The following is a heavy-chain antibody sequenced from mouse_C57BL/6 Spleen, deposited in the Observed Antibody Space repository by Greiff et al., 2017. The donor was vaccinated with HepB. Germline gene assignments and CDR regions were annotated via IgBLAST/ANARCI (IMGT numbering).Heavy chain of an antibody. D-gene: IGHD3-2*02. CDR2: INPGSGGT. CDR3: ARGGSSRTFDY. J-gene: IGHJ2*01. CDR1: GYAFTNYL. V-gene: IGHV1-54*01. Sequence: VKLMESGAELVRPGTSVKVSCKASGYAFTNYLIEWVKQRPGQGLEWIGVINPGSGGTNYNEKFKGKATLTADKSSSTAYMKLSSLTSEDSAVYFCARGGSSRTFDYWGQGTTLTVSS.